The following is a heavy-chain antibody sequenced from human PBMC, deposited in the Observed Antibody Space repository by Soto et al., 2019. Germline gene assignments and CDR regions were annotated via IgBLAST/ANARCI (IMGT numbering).Heavy chain of an antibody. J-gene: IGHJ6*02. D-gene: IGHD3-10*01. CDR3: ARLPMVRGVRYYYYGMDV. CDR2: IYSGGST. Sequence: PGGSLRLSCAASWFTVSSNYMSWVRQAPGKGLEWVSVIYSGGSTYYADSVKGRFTISRDNSKNTLYLQMNSLRAEDTAVYYCARLPMVRGVRYYYYGMDVWGQGTTVTVSS. CDR1: WFTVSSNY. V-gene: IGHV3-53*01.